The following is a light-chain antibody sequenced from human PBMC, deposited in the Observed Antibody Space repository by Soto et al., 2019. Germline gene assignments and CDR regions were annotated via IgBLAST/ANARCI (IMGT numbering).Light chain of an antibody. CDR1: SSDVGGYNY. Sequence: QSALTQPASVSGCPGQSITISCTGTSSDVGGYNYVSWYQQHPGKAPKLMIYEVSNRPSGVSNRFSGSKSGNTASLTISGLQAEDEADYYCSSYTSSSIDYVFGTGTKVTVL. J-gene: IGLJ1*01. CDR3: SSYTSSSIDYV. CDR2: EVS. V-gene: IGLV2-14*01.